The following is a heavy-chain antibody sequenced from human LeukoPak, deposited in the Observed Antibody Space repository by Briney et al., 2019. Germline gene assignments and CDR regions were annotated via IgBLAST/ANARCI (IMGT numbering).Heavy chain of an antibody. CDR3: ARYWDSDWTFDY. Sequence: SETLSLTCAVYGGSFSGYYWSGIRQPPGKGLEWIGEINHSGSTNYNPSLKSRVTISVDTSKNQFSLKLSSVTAADTAVYYCARYWDSDWTFDYWGQRTLVTVSS. CDR2: INHSGST. J-gene: IGHJ4*02. CDR1: GGSFSGYY. V-gene: IGHV4-34*01. D-gene: IGHD6-19*01.